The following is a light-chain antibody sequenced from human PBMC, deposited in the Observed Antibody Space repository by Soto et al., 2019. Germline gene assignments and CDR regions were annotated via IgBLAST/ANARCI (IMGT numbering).Light chain of an antibody. CDR1: ISNIGSKY. V-gene: IGLV1-47*01. CDR3: AAGDDSLNAWV. CDR2: RDD. J-gene: IGLJ3*02. Sequence: QSVLTQPPSASTTPGQRVTIFCSGGISNIGSKYVYWYQHLPGAAPKLLIYRDDQRPSGVPDRFSGSKSGTSASLAISGLRSEYEAVYYCAAGDDSLNAWVFGGGTKVTVL.